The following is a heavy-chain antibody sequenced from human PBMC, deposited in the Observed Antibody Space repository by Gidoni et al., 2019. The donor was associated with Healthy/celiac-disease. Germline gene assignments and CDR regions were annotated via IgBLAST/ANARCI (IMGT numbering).Heavy chain of an antibody. Sequence: QVQLQEAGPGLVKPSQTLSPTRTVSGGSLSRGGYYWSWIRQHPGKGLEWVGYIYYSGSTYYNPSLKSRVTISVDTSKNQFSLKLSSVTAADTAVYYCASATDVPSGYLGFDYWGQGTLVTVSS. J-gene: IGHJ4*02. CDR3: ASATDVPSGYLGFDY. CDR1: GGSLSRGGYY. D-gene: IGHD3-3*01. V-gene: IGHV4-31*03. CDR2: IYYSGST.